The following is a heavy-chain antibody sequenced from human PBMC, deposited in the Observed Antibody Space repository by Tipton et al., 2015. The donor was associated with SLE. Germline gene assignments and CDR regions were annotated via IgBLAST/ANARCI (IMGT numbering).Heavy chain of an antibody. CDR2: IYYSGST. D-gene: IGHD2-15*01. CDR3: AREDVGYCNGGSCPYYIDY. J-gene: IGHJ4*02. CDR1: GGSISSSSYY. Sequence: TLSPTCTVSGGSISSSSYYWGWIRQHPGKGLEWIGYIYYSGSTYYNPSLKSRVTISVDTSKNQFSLKLSSVTAADTAVYFCAREDVGYCNGGSCPYYIDYWGQGTLVTVSS. V-gene: IGHV4-31*03.